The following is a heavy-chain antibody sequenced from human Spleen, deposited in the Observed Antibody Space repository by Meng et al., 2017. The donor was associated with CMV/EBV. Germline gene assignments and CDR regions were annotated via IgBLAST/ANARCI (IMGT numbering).Heavy chain of an antibody. CDR2: ISSSSSYI. Sequence: FPFSSYSMNWVRQAPGKGLEWVSSISSSSSYIYYADSVKGRFTISRDNAKNSLYLQMNSLRAEDTAVYYCARGRATYYYDSSGYELGYWGQGTLVTVSS. D-gene: IGHD3-22*01. CDR1: FPFSSYS. V-gene: IGHV3-21*01. J-gene: IGHJ4*02. CDR3: ARGRATYYYDSSGYELGY.